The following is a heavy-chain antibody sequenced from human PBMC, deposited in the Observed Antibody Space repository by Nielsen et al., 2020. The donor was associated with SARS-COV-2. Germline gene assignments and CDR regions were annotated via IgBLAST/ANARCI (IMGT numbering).Heavy chain of an antibody. CDR2: ISASGAST. CDR1: GFTFSNYV. Sequence: GGSLRLSCAASGFTFSNYVMNWVRQSPGKGLEWVSAISASGASTYYADSVKGRFTISRDNSKNTLYLQMNSLEIEDTAVYYCARDLPVTPEIDAFDPWGQGTMVTVSA. D-gene: IGHD4-17*01. V-gene: IGHV3-23*01. J-gene: IGHJ3*01. CDR3: ARDLPVTPEIDAFDP.